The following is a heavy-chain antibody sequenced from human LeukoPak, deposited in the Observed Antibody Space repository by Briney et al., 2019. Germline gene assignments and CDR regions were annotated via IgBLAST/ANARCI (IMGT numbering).Heavy chain of an antibody. Sequence: GGSLRLSCTASGFNFSSHAVTWVRQAPGRGLEWLSSITGSGSSTHYVDSVQGRFTISRDNSQSTLYLQMNSLRPEDTALYYCAKCGPTRNYRGNTFYYYGLDVWGPGTTVTVSS. J-gene: IGHJ6*02. CDR1: GFNFSSHA. CDR2: ITGSGSST. D-gene: IGHD1-7*01. V-gene: IGHV3-23*01. CDR3: AKCGPTRNYRGNTFYYYGLDV.